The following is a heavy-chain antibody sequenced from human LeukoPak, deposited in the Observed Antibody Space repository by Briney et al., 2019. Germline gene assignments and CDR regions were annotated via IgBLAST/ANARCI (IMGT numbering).Heavy chain of an antibody. Sequence: SVKVSCKASGGTFSNHAISWVRQAPGQGLEWMGGIIPIFGTANYAQKFQGRVTITTDESTSTAYMELSSLRSEDTAVYYCARDSYCSGGSCYPDAFDIWGQGTMVTVSS. V-gene: IGHV1-69*05. J-gene: IGHJ3*02. D-gene: IGHD2-15*01. CDR2: IIPIFGTA. CDR3: ARDSYCSGGSCYPDAFDI. CDR1: GGTFSNHA.